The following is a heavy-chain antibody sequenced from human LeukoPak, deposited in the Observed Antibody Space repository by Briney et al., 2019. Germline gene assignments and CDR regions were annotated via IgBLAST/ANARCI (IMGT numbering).Heavy chain of an antibody. CDR2: INHSGST. J-gene: IGHJ6*03. CDR3: ARVRGDYYYYYYMDV. CDR1: GGPFSGYY. V-gene: IGHV4-34*01. Sequence: SETLSLTCAVYGGPFSGYYWSWIRQPPGKGLEWIGEINHSGSTNYNPSLKSRVTISVDTSKNQFSLKLSSVTAADTAVYYCARVRGDYYYYYYMDVWGKGTTVTVSS. D-gene: IGHD3-10*01.